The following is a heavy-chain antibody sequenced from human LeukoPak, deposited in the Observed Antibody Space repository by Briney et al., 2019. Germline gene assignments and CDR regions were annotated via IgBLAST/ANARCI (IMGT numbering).Heavy chain of an antibody. J-gene: IGHJ4*02. Sequence: XXXGKGLVWVSRINSDGSSTSYADSVKGRFTISRDNAKNTLYLQMNSLRAEGTAVYYCARDVLRRGQGTLVTVSS. CDR3: ARDVLR. V-gene: IGHV3-74*01. D-gene: IGHD2/OR15-2a*01. CDR2: INSDGSST.